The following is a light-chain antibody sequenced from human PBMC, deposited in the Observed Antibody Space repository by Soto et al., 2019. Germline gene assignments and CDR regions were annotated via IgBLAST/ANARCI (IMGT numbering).Light chain of an antibody. CDR3: QQRSNWPPIT. CDR1: HILLSSADNLNY. J-gene: IGKJ5*01. V-gene: IGKV3-11*01. CDR2: GAS. Sequence: DIVLTQSPDSLSVSLSERATINCKSSHILLSSADNLNYLAWYQQKPGQAPGLLIYGASRRATGIPDRFSGSGSGTDFTLTISSLEPEDFAVYYCQQRSNWPPITFGQGTRLEIK.